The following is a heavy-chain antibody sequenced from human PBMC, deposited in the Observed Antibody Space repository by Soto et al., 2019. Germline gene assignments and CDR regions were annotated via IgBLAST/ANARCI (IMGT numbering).Heavy chain of an antibody. Sequence: LPLTCAVYGGSFSGYYWSWIRQPPGKGLEWIGEINHSGSTNYNPSLKSRVTISVDTSKNQFSLKLSSVTAADTAVYYCARGKKGSGYSYGYSWFDPWGQGTLVTVSS. J-gene: IGHJ5*02. CDR2: INHSGST. D-gene: IGHD5-18*01. V-gene: IGHV4-34*01. CDR1: GGSFSGYY. CDR3: ARGKKGSGYSYGYSWFDP.